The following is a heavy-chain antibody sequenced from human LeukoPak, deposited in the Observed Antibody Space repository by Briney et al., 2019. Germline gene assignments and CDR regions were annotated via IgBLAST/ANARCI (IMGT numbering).Heavy chain of an antibody. CDR2: INHSGST. V-gene: IGHV4-34*01. D-gene: IGHD6-13*01. CDR1: GGSFSGYY. Sequence: SSETLSLTCAVYGGSFSGYYWSWIRQPPGKGLEWIGEINHSGSTNYNPSLKSRVTISVDTSKNQFSLKLSSVTAADTAVYYCASTYSSSWPGGSMDVWGKGTTVTVSS. J-gene: IGHJ6*03. CDR3: ASTYSSSWPGGSMDV.